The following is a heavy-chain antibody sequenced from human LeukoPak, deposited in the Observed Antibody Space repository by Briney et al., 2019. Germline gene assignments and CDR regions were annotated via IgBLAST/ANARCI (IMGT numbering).Heavy chain of an antibody. V-gene: IGHV4-39*07. CDR3: ARGGWANWFDP. J-gene: IGHJ5*02. Sequence: PSETLSLTCTVSGGSISSSSYYWGWIRQPPGKGLEWIGSIYHSGSTYYNPSLKSRVTISVDTSKNQFSLKLSSVTAADTAVYYCARGGWANWFDPWGQGTLVTVSS. D-gene: IGHD3-16*01. CDR2: IYHSGST. CDR1: GGSISSSSYY.